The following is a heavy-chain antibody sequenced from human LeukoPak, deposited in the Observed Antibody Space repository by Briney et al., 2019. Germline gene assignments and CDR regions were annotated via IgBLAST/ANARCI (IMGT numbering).Heavy chain of an antibody. J-gene: IGHJ4*02. CDR1: GGSISSYY. Sequence: SETLSLTCTVSGGSISSYYWSWIRQPPGKGLEWIGYIYYSGSTNYNPSLKSRVTISVDTSKNQFSLKLSSVTAADTAVYYCARSYSSGWYYFDYWGQGTLVTVSS. D-gene: IGHD6-19*01. V-gene: IGHV4-59*01. CDR2: IYYSGST. CDR3: ARSYSSGWYYFDY.